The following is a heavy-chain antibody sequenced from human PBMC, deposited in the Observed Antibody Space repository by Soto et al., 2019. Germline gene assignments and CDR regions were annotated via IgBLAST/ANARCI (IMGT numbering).Heavy chain of an antibody. V-gene: IGHV4-31*03. Sequence: SETLSLTCTVSGGSISSGGYYWSWIRQHPGKGLEWIGYMYYRGSTYYNPSLKSRVTISIDTSKNQFSLNLSSVTAADTAVYYCARGSPPSYDSSGYYHPYFDYWGQGTLVIVSS. J-gene: IGHJ4*02. CDR1: GGSISSGGYY. CDR2: MYYRGST. CDR3: ARGSPPSYDSSGYYHPYFDY. D-gene: IGHD3-22*01.